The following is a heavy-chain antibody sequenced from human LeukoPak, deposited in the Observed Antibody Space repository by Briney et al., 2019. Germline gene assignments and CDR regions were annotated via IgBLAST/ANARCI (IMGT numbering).Heavy chain of an antibody. CDR2: ISAYNGNT. D-gene: IGHD6-13*01. CDR1: GYTFTSYG. Sequence: ASVKVSCKASGYTFTSYGISWVRQAPGQGLEWMGWISAYNGNTNYAQKLQGRVTMTTDTSTSTAYVELRSLRSDDTAVYYCARGGEGSSWLTTRNYYYYMDVWGKGTTVTVSS. V-gene: IGHV1-18*01. J-gene: IGHJ6*03. CDR3: ARGGEGSSWLTTRNYYYYMDV.